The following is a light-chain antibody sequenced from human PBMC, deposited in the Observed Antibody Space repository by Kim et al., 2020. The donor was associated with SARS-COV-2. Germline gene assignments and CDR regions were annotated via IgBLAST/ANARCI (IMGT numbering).Light chain of an antibody. CDR2: KAS. Sequence: DIQMTQPPSTLSASVGDRVPITCRASPTVNNWLAWYQQKPGKAPNLLIYKASNLENGVPSRFSGSGSGTEFTLTISSLQPDDFATYFCQQYYSYSRTFGQGTKVDIK. CDR3: QQYYSYSRT. CDR1: PTVNNW. J-gene: IGKJ1*01. V-gene: IGKV1-5*03.